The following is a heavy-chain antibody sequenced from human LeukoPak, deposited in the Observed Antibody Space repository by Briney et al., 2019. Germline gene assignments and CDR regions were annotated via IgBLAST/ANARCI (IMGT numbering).Heavy chain of an antibody. J-gene: IGHJ4*02. CDR2: AYSDGNT. Sequence: GGSLRLSCAASGFTVSRYYMSWVRQAPGKGLEWVSVAYSDGNTYHADSVEGRFSVSRDSSKNTLYLQMNSLRAEDTAMYYCASSSIPGIVAGHDYWGQGTLVTVSS. V-gene: IGHV3-66*01. CDR1: GFTVSRYY. D-gene: IGHD5-12*01. CDR3: ASSSIPGIVAGHDY.